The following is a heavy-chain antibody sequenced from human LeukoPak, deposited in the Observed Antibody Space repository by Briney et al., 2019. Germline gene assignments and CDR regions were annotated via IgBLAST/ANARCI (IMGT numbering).Heavy chain of an antibody. CDR3: ARVYCSSTSCQSYFDY. Sequence: GGSLRLSCVASGFTFNKYWMSWVRQAPGKGLEWVANINKDGSEKYYVDSVKGRFSISRDNAENPQYLQMNSLRAEDTAVYYCARVYCSSTSCQSYFDYWGQGTLVTVSS. V-gene: IGHV3-7*04. CDR1: GFTFNKYW. CDR2: INKDGSEK. D-gene: IGHD2-2*01. J-gene: IGHJ4*02.